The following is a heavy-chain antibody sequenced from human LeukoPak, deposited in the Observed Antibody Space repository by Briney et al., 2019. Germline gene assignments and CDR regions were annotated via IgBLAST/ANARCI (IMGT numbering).Heavy chain of an antibody. V-gene: IGHV3-11*05. CDR2: IRTST. CDR3: ARDQRYAFDY. D-gene: IGHD3-9*01. J-gene: IGHJ4*02. CDR1: GSPFTDSP. Sequence: PWGSLRLSCATSGSPFTDSPMNWVRQAPGKGLEWVSNIRTSTEGTNYAIYADSVKGRVTFSRDDSKNTLYLHMHTLRDDDTAVYYCARDQRYAFDYWGRGILVTVAS.